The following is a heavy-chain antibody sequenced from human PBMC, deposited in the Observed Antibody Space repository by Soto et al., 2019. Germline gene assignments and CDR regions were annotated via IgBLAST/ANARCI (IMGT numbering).Heavy chain of an antibody. J-gene: IGHJ5*02. CDR3: AREMASGYSRTWFDP. CDR1: GGIGSNYA. V-gene: IGHV1-69*06. CDR2: IVPKFGTA. D-gene: IGHD2-15*01. Sequence: QEHLVQSGAEVKKPGSSVKVSCRASGGIGSNYAISWVRQAPGQGLEGMGGIVPKFGTANYAQRFKGRVMISVDKSTNSVYMELSSLISQDTAIYYCAREMASGYSRTWFDPWGQGTLVTVSS.